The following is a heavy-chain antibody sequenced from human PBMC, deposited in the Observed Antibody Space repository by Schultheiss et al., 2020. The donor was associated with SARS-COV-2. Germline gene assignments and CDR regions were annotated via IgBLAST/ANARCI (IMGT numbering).Heavy chain of an antibody. J-gene: IGHJ3*02. CDR2: ISDSGST. V-gene: IGHV4-61*01. Sequence: SETLSLTCTVSGGSVSSGSYYWSWIRQPPGKGLEWIGYISDSGSTSYNPSLKSRVTTSVDTSKNQFSLNLSSVTAADTAVYYCARFYYYDTSGYWIDAFDIWGQGTMVTVSS. CDR3: ARFYYYDTSGYWIDAFDI. D-gene: IGHD3-22*01. CDR1: GGSVSSGSYY.